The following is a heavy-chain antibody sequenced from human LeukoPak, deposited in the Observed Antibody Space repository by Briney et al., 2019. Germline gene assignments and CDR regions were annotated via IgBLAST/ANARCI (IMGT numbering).Heavy chain of an antibody. Sequence: GGSLRLSCAASGSTFSSYWMSWVRQAPGKGLEWVSAISGSGGSTYYADSVKGRFTISRDNSKNTLYLQMNSLRAEDTAVYYCAKDSSNYYGSGSYDYFDYWGQGTLVTVSS. D-gene: IGHD3-10*01. CDR1: GSTFSSYW. J-gene: IGHJ4*02. CDR3: AKDSSNYYGSGSYDYFDY. CDR2: ISGSGGST. V-gene: IGHV3-23*01.